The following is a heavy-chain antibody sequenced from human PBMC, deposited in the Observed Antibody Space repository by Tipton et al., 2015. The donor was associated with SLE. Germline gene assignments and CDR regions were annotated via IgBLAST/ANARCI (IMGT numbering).Heavy chain of an antibody. CDR3: ARRCGMGLYR. J-gene: IGHJ4*02. V-gene: IGHV4-39*07. Sequence: LRLSCTVSGGSISSSSYYWGWIRQPPGKGLEWIGSIYYSGSTYYNPSLKSRVTISVDTSKNQFSLKLSSVTAADTAVYYCARRCGMGLYRWGQGTLVTVSS. CDR2: IYYSGST. D-gene: IGHD3-3*01. CDR1: GGSISSSSYY.